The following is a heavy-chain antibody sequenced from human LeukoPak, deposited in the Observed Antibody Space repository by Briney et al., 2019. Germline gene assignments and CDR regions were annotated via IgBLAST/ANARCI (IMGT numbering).Heavy chain of an antibody. D-gene: IGHD2-2*01. CDR1: GFTFSSYS. CDR2: ITSTSAFI. V-gene: IGHV3-21*01. CDR3: ASVAVVDRVTLIGRAYRYL. J-gene: IGHJ2*01. Sequence: PGGSLRLSCAASGFTFSSYSMNWVRQAPGKGLEWVSSITSTSAFIYYADSVKGRFTISRDTTKTSLSLQMNSMRAEDTAVYYCASVAVVDRVTLIGRAYRYLSGRGTLVTVSS.